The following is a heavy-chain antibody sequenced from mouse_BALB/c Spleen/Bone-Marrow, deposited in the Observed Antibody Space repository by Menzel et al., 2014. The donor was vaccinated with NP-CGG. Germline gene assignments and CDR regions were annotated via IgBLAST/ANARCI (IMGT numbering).Heavy chain of an antibody. D-gene: IGHD2-14*01. Sequence: QVHVKQSGAELVRPGVSVKISCKGSGYTFTDYAMHWVTQSHAKSLEWIGVISTYYGDASYNQKFKGKATMTVDKSSSTAYMELARLTSEDSAIYYCARRGRYDGFDYWGQGTTLTVSS. V-gene: IGHV1S137*01. CDR3: ARRGRYDGFDY. J-gene: IGHJ2*01. CDR1: GYTFTDYA. CDR2: ISTYYGDA.